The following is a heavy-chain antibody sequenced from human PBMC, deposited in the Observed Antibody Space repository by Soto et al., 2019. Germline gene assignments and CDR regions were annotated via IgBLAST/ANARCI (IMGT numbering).Heavy chain of an antibody. D-gene: IGHD3-22*01. J-gene: IGHJ5*02. Sequence: QVQPVESGGGLVKPGGTLRLSCTGSGFTFSDYYMTWIRQAPGKGLEWVSYISYGSSYTKYADSVKGRFTISRDNAKNSLFLQMNNLRTEDTAIYYCARDPNNSSSWWLDPWGRGALVTVSS. CDR3: ARDPNNSSSWWLDP. V-gene: IGHV3-11*06. CDR1: GFTFSDYY. CDR2: ISYGSSYT.